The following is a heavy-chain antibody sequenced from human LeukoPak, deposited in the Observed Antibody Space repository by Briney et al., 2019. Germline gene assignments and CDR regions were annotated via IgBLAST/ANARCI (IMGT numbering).Heavy chain of an antibody. D-gene: IGHD6-13*01. J-gene: IGHJ4*02. Sequence: PGWALRLSCAASGFTFSNYAMSWLRQAPGKGVEGVSAISTISGSGPGTYYADSVKGRFTISRDKSKNTLYLQMNSLRAEDTAVYYCAKAPIGYSSSWYYFDYWGQGTLVTVSS. CDR3: AKAPIGYSSSWYYFDY. V-gene: IGHV3-23*01. CDR1: GFTFSNYA. CDR2: ISTISGSGPGT.